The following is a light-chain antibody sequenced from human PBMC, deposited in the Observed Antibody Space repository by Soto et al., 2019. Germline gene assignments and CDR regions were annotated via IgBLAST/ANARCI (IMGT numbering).Light chain of an antibody. CDR1: QSISRY. Sequence: DIQMTQSPSSLSASVGDRVTITCRASQSISRYLNWYQQRPGKAPKFLIYAASSLQSGVPSRFSGSGSGTEFTLTISSLQPDDFATYYCQHYNSYSEAFGQRTKVDIK. CDR2: AAS. V-gene: IGKV1-16*01. CDR3: QHYNSYSEA. J-gene: IGKJ1*01.